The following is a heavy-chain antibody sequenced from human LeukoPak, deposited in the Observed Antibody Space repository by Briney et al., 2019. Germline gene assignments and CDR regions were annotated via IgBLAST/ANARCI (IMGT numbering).Heavy chain of an antibody. CDR3: AHLYDSSGFWY. J-gene: IGHJ4*02. V-gene: IGHV2-5*02. CDR2: IYWDDNK. CDR1: GFSLRPSGVG. D-gene: IGHD3-22*01. Sequence: SGPTLVNPTQTLTLTCTFSGFSLRPSGVGLGWIRQPPGKALEWLALIYWDDNKEYRPSLKSRLTITKDTSKNQVVLTMTNMDPVDTATYYCAHLYDSSGFWYWGQGTLVTVSS.